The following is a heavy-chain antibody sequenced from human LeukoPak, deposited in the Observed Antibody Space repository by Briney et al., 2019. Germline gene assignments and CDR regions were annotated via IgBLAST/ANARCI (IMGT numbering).Heavy chain of an antibody. CDR3: ARDGLPLI. V-gene: IGHV3-53*01. CDR2: IYSGGRT. Sequence: PGGSLRLSCAASGVTVSNNYMRWVRQAPGKGLEWVSLIYSGGRTDYADSVKGRFTISRDSSKNTLYLQMNSLRAEDTAVYYCARDGLPLIWGQGTLVTVSS. CDR1: GVTVSNNY. J-gene: IGHJ4*02.